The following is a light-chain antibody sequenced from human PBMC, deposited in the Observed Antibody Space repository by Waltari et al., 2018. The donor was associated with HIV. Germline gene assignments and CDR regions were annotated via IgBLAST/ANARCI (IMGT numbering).Light chain of an antibody. CDR1: QSINNY. CDR3: QQSFSVIYT. Sequence: VGDRVTITCRASQSINNYLNWYQQKPGQAPTLLIYDVSNLHTGVPSRFRGSGSGTDFSLSISSLQTEDFATYYCQQSFSVIYTFGQGTKLEIK. V-gene: IGKV1-39*01. CDR2: DVS. J-gene: IGKJ2*01.